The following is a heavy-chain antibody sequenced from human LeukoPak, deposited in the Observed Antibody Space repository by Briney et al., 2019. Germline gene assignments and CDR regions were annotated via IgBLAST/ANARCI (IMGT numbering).Heavy chain of an antibody. V-gene: IGHV1-69*04. CDR2: IIPILGIA. Sequence: AASVKVSCKASGGTFSSYATSWVRQAPGQGLEWMGRIIPILGIANYAQKFQGRVTITADKSTSTAYMELSSLRSEDTAVYYCALDRGAMVRGSKDPSWDGGGSFDIWGQGTMVTVSS. CDR3: ALDRGAMVRGSKDPSWDGGGSFDI. D-gene: IGHD3-10*01. CDR1: GGTFSSYA. J-gene: IGHJ3*02.